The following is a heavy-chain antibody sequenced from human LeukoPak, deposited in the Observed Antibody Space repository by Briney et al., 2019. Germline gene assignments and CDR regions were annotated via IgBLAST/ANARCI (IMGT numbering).Heavy chain of an antibody. CDR1: GGSFSGYY. Sequence: SETLSLTCAVYGGSFSGYYWSWIRQPPGKGLEWIGEINHSGSTNYNPSLKSRVTISVDTSKSQFSLKLSSVTAADTAVYYCARVAITMVRGGWFDPWGQGTLVTASS. J-gene: IGHJ5*02. CDR2: INHSGST. V-gene: IGHV4-34*01. CDR3: ARVAITMVRGGWFDP. D-gene: IGHD3-10*01.